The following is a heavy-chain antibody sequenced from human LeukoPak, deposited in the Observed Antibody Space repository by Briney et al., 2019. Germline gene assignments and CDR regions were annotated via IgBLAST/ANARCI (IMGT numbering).Heavy chain of an antibody. J-gene: IGHJ4*02. Sequence: ASVKVSCKTSGYTFTGYHVHWVRQAPGQGLEWMGWFNANSGDTKYAQKFQGRVTMTRDTSIGTDYMELTSLISDDTAIYYCARDPYDGNYYFDYWGQGTLVTVFS. D-gene: IGHD3-3*01. CDR2: FNANSGDT. CDR3: ARDPYDGNYYFDY. V-gene: IGHV1-2*02. CDR1: GYTFTGYH.